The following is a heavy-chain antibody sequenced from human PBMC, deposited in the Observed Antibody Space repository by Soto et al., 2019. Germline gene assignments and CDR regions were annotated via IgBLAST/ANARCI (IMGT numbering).Heavy chain of an antibody. CDR2: ISVSGYST. J-gene: IGHJ6*02. CDR3: RLAHFAPYYYALDV. V-gene: IGHV3-23*01. CDR1: GLPFTTYA. Sequence: HPGGSLRLSCAASGLPFTTYAMSWVRQAPGKGLGWVSTISVSGYSTYYADSVKGRCTISRDNSKNTLFLQMNSLTAEDTAVYYCRLAHFAPYYYALDVWGQGTTVTVSS.